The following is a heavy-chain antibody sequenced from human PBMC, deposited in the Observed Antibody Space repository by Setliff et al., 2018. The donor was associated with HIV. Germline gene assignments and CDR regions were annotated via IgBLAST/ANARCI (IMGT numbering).Heavy chain of an antibody. CDR3: ARGPPIVVVPAALLTFDY. Sequence: ASVKVSCKASGYTFTSFGISWVRQAPGQGLEWMGWISAYNGNTNYAQKLQGRVTMTTDTSTSTAYMELRSLRSDDTAVYYCARGPPIVVVPAALLTFDYWGQGTLVTVSS. V-gene: IGHV1-18*01. D-gene: IGHD2-2*01. CDR2: ISAYNGNT. J-gene: IGHJ4*02. CDR1: GYTFTSFG.